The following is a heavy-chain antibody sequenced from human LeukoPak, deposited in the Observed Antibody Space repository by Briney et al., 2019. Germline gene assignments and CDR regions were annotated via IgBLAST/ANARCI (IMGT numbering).Heavy chain of an antibody. D-gene: IGHD2-2*01. CDR2: ISTSSSYI. CDR3: VRGIEVVPATDNWFDP. J-gene: IGHJ5*02. CDR1: GFTFSRYS. V-gene: IGHV3-21*01. Sequence: PGGSLRLSCAASGFTFSRYSMNWVRQAPGKGLEWVSSISTSSSYIYYADSVKGRFTISRDNAKNSLYLQMNSLRAEDTAVYCCVRGIEVVPATDNWFDPWGQGTLVTVSS.